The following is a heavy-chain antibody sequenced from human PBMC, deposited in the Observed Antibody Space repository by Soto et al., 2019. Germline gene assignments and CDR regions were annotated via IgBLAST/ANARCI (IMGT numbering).Heavy chain of an antibody. CDR3: ARDKGLWFGELHYYYYGMDV. CDR2: IWYDGSNK. D-gene: IGHD3-10*01. Sequence: PGGSLRLSCAASGFTFSSYGMRWVRQAPGKGLEWVAVIWYDGSNKYYADSVKGRFTISRDNSKNTLYLQMNSLRAEDTAVYYCARDKGLWFGELHYYYYGMDVWGQGTTVTVSS. V-gene: IGHV3-33*01. J-gene: IGHJ6*02. CDR1: GFTFSSYG.